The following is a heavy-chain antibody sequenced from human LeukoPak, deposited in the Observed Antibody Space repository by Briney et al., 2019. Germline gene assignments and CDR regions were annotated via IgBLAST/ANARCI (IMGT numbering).Heavy chain of an antibody. CDR1: GLTFSAYA. J-gene: IGHJ6*02. CDR3: ARELHYYVAMDV. CDR2: IGSDNKP. D-gene: IGHD3-10*02. V-gene: IGHV3-23*01. Sequence: GGSLRLPCAASGLTFSAYAMTCVRQAPGKGLEWVSSIGSDNKPHYSESVKGRFAISRDNSKSMLFLQLNSLRAEDTALYYCARELHYYVAMDVWGQGTTVTVSS.